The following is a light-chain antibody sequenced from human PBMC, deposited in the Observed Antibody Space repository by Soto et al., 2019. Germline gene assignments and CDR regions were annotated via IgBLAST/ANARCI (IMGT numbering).Light chain of an antibody. J-gene: IGKJ2*03. CDR3: QQIFGTRYS. CDR1: QSIRIY. V-gene: IGKV1-39*01. CDR2: AAS. Sequence: DIQMTQSPSSLSASVGDRVTITCRASQSIRIYLNWYQQKPGKAPKPLIYAASTLLSGVPSRFSGSGSGTDFTLTITSLQHEDFATYYCQQIFGTRYSFGQGTKVDIK.